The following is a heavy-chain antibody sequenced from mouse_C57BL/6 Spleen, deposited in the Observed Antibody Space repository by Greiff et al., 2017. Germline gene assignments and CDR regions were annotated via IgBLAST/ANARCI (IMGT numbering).Heavy chain of an antibody. CDR2: ISGGSSTI. CDR1: GFTFSDYG. Sequence: EVKLVESGGGLVKPGGSLKLSCAASGFTFSDYGMHWVRQAPEKGLEWVAYISGGSSTIYYADTVKGRFTISRDNAKNTLFLQMTSLRSEDTAMYYCARPYSNYANYYAMDYWGQGTSVTVSS. CDR3: ARPYSNYANYYAMDY. J-gene: IGHJ4*01. V-gene: IGHV5-17*01. D-gene: IGHD2-5*01.